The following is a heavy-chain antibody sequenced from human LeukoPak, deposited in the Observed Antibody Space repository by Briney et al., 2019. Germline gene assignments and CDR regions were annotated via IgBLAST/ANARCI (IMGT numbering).Heavy chain of an antibody. V-gene: IGHV3-30*18. CDR1: GFTFSSYG. Sequence: GRSLRLSCAASGFTFSSYGMHWVRQAPGKGLEWVAVISYDGSNKYYADSVKGRFTISRDNSKNTLCLQMNSLRAEDTAVYYCAKDRYGDYSTSGIYYYGMDVWGQGTTVTVSS. J-gene: IGHJ6*02. CDR2: ISYDGSNK. CDR3: AKDRYGDYSTSGIYYYGMDV. D-gene: IGHD4-11*01.